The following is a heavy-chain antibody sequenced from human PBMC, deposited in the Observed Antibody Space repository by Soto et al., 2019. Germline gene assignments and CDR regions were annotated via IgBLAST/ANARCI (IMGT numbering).Heavy chain of an antibody. CDR1: VLTFSSYA. CDR3: AREWSAAGTSLDY. CDR2: ISYDGSNK. J-gene: IGHJ4*02. Sequence: GSLRVACAASVLTFSSYAMHWVRQAPGKGLEWVAVISYDGSNKYYADSVKGRFTISRDNSKNTLYLQMNSLRAEDTAVYYCAREWSAAGTSLDYWGQGTLVTVSS. D-gene: IGHD6-13*01. V-gene: IGHV3-30-3*01.